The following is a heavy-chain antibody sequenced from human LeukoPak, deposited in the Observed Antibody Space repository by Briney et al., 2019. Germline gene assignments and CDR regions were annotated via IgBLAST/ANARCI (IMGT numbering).Heavy chain of an antibody. Sequence: GGSLRLSCAASGFTFSNYDMTWVRQAPGKGLEYVSSIGPTTISKFSANSVRGRFTISRDNVENSLYLQMNDLRGEDTAVYYCARIGLGRDAYNSFDYWGQGTLVTDSP. D-gene: IGHD5-24*01. CDR1: GFTFSNYD. J-gene: IGHJ4*02. V-gene: IGHV3-21*01. CDR2: IGPTTISK. CDR3: ARIGLGRDAYNSFDY.